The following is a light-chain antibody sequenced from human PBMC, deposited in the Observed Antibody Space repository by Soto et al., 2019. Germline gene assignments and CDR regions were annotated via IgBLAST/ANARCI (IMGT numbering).Light chain of an antibody. Sequence: QSVLTQPASVSGSPGQSITISCTGTSSDVGPYNYVSWYQQHPGKAPKLMIYEVSHRPPGVSNRFSGSKSGNTASLTISGLQAEDEADYYCSSFTSTTTPVVFGGGTQLTVL. J-gene: IGLJ2*01. CDR3: SSFTSTTTPVV. CDR1: SSDVGPYNY. CDR2: EVS. V-gene: IGLV2-14*01.